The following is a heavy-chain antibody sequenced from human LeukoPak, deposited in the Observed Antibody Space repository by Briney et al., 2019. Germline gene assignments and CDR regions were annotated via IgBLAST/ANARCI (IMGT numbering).Heavy chain of an antibody. CDR2: ISDDGSDK. CDR3: TSSSVFDY. CDR1: GXTFSSYA. J-gene: IGHJ4*02. V-gene: IGHV3-30*04. D-gene: IGHD3-22*01. Sequence: GGSLRLSCAASGXTFSSYAMHWVRQAPGKGLEWVAVISDDGSDKYYADSVKGRFTISRDNSKNTLYLQTNSLRAEDTAVYYCTSSSVFDYWGQGTLVTVSS.